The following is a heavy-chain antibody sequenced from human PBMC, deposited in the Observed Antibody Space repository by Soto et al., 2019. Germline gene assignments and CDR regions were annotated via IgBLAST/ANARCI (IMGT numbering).Heavy chain of an antibody. CDR1: GFTFSGYG. CDR3: SRGRSPYYGYFDP. CDR2: ISNDGSNK. Sequence: GGSLRLSCAASGFTFSGYGMHWVRHAPGKGLEWVAVISNDGSNKYYVDSVKGRFTISRDNSKNTLYLQMNGLRADDTAVYYCSRGRSPYYGYFDPWGPGTLVTVSS. V-gene: IGHV3-30*03. J-gene: IGHJ5*02. D-gene: IGHD3-3*01.